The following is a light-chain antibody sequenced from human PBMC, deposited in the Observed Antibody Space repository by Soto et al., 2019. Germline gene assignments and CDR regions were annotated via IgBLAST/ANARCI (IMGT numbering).Light chain of an antibody. V-gene: IGKV3-15*01. CDR1: QSVSSN. Sequence: VMTQSPATLSLSPGESATLSCRASQSVSSNLAWYQQKTGQAPRILIYGESTRATGIPARLSGSGSGTELNLTISRLQSEDFAVYYCQKYNNWAGTCGQGTKVDI. CDR2: GES. CDR3: QKYNNWAGT. J-gene: IGKJ1*01.